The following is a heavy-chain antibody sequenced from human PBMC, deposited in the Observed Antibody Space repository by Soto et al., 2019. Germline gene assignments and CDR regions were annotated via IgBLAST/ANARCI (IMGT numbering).Heavy chain of an antibody. CDR2: INPSGGST. CDR1: GYTFTSYH. CDR3: ARVRRDGYHSGPRDFYFDY. D-gene: IGHD5-12*01. J-gene: IGHJ4*02. V-gene: IGHV1-46*03. Sequence: GASVKVSCKASGYTFTSYHMHWVRQAPGQGLEWMGIINPSGGSTSYAQKFQGRVTMTRDTSTSTDYMDLSSLRSGDTAVYYCARVRRDGYHSGPRDFYFDYWGQGTLVTVSS.